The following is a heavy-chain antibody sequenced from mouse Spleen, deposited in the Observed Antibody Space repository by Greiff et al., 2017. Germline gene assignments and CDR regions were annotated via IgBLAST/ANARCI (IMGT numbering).Heavy chain of an antibody. Sequence: EVMLVESGGGLVQPGGSLSLSCAASGFTFTDYYMSWVRQPPGKALEWLGFIRNKANGYTTEYSASVKGRFTISRDNSQSILYLQMNALRAEDSATYYCARSQYGNYVGAMDYWGQGTSVTVSS. J-gene: IGHJ4*01. V-gene: IGHV7-3*01. CDR3: ARSQYGNYVGAMDY. CDR2: IRNKANGYTT. CDR1: GFTFTDYY. D-gene: IGHD2-10*02.